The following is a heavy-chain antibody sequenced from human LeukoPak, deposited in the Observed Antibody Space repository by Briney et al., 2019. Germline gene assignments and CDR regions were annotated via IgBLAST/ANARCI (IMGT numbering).Heavy chain of an antibody. CDR2: ISDSGSTI. D-gene: IGHD6-6*01. CDR1: GFTFSDHY. CDR3: ARDPDTSSKVDY. J-gene: IGHJ4*02. V-gene: IGHV3-11*01. Sequence: GGSLRLSCAASGFTFSDHYMSLIRQAPGKGLEWVSRISDSGSTINYADSVKGRSTVSRDNAKNSLYLQMNSLRAEDTAVYYCARDPDTSSKVDYWGQGTLVTVSS.